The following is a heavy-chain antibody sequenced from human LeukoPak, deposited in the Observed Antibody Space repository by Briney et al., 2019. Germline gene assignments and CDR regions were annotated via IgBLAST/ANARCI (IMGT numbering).Heavy chain of an antibody. CDR3: AKGRSKMATIPLDY. V-gene: IGHV1-69*04. J-gene: IGHJ4*02. D-gene: IGHD5-24*01. Sequence: ASVKVSCKASGGTFSSYAISWVRQAPGQGLEWMGRIIPILGIANYAQKFQGRVTITADKSTSTAYMELSSLRSEDTAVYYCAKGRSKMATIPLDYWGQGTLATVSS. CDR2: IIPILGIA. CDR1: GGTFSSYA.